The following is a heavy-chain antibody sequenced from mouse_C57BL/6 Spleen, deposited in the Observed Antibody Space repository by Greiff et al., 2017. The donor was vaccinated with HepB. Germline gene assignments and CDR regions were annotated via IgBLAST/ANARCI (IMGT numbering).Heavy chain of an antibody. Sequence: VQLQQSGAELLKPGASVKLSCKATGYTFTGYWIEWVKQRPGHGLEWIGEILPGSGSTNYNEKFKGKATFTADTSSNTAYMQLSSLTTEDSAIYYCARGGSTMITTYYFDYWGQGTTLTVSS. CDR1: GYTFTGYW. J-gene: IGHJ2*01. D-gene: IGHD2-4*01. V-gene: IGHV1-9*01. CDR3: ARGGSTMITTYYFDY. CDR2: ILPGSGST.